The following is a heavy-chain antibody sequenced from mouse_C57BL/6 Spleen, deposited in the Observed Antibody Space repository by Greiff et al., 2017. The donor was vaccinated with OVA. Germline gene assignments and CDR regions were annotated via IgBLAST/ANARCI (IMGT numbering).Heavy chain of an antibody. CDR3: ARGITEAY. D-gene: IGHD2-4*01. Sequence: VKLMESGGGLVKPGGSLKLSCAASGFTFSDYGMHWVRQAPEKGLEWVAYISSGSSTIYYADTVKGRFTISRDNAKNTLFLQMTSLRSEDTAMYYCARGITEAYWGQGTLVTVSA. J-gene: IGHJ3*01. CDR2: ISSGSSTI. V-gene: IGHV5-17*01. CDR1: GFTFSDYG.